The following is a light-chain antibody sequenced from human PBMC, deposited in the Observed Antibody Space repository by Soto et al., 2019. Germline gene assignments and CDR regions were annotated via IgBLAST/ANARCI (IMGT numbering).Light chain of an antibody. CDR2: GAS. Sequence: EIVMTQSPDTLSVSPGETATLSCRASQTVSRSLAWYQHKPGQAPRLLIYGASSRATGIPARFSGSGSGTAFTLTIISLQSEDFAVYYCQQYDNWPPSFTFGQGTKLEIK. CDR3: QQYDNWPPSFT. J-gene: IGKJ2*01. V-gene: IGKV3-15*01. CDR1: QTVSRS.